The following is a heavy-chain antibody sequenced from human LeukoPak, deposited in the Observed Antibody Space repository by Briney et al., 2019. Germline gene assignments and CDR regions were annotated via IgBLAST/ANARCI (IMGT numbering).Heavy chain of an antibody. CDR3: ARAPILSHHAFDI. J-gene: IGHJ3*02. V-gene: IGHV4-31*03. CDR2: IYYSGST. CDR1: GGSISSGGYY. Sequence: SETLSLTCTVSGGSISSGGYYWSWIRQHPGKCLEWIGYIYYSGSTYYNPSLKSRVTISVDTSKNQFSLKLSSVTAADTAVYYCARAPILSHHAFDIWGQGTMVTVSS. D-gene: IGHD3-3*01.